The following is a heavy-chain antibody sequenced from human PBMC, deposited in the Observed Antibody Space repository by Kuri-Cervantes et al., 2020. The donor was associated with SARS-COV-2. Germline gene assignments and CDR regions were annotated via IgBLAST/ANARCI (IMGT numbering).Heavy chain of an antibody. D-gene: IGHD1-7*01. CDR2: ISAYNGNT. CDR3: ARGILELLLDY. CDR1: GYTLTELS. Sequence: ASVKVSCKVSGYTLTELSMHWVRQAPGQGLEWMGWISAYNGNTNYAQKLQGRVTMTTDTSTSTAYMELRSLRSDDTAVYYCARGILELLLDYWGQGTLVTVSS. J-gene: IGHJ4*02. V-gene: IGHV1-18*01.